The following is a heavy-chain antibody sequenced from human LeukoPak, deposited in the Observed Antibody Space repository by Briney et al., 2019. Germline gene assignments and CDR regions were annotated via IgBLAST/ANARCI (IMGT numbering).Heavy chain of an antibody. CDR2: ISGSGGTA. J-gene: IGHJ4*02. CDR1: GCIYA. D-gene: IGHD3-22*01. CDR3: AKKGYYDGSGYYMYYFDH. Sequence: PGGSLRLSCAASGCIYAMSWVRQAPGKGLEWVSAISGSGGTAYYADSVKGRFTISRDNSKNTLYLQMNSLRAEDTAVYYCAKKGYYDGSGYYMYYFDHWGQGTLVTVSS. V-gene: IGHV3-23*01.